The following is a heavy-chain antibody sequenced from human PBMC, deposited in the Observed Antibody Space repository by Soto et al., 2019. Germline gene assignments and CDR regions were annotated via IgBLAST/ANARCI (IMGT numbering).Heavy chain of an antibody. D-gene: IGHD6-19*01. Sequence: EVQLVESGGGLVQPGESLRLSCAPSAFDFGGSWMSWVRQAPGKGLEWVANIMPDGNKKYYVDSVKGRFTISRDNTKNSLVLPMNSQTAEDTAVYYCARGGRWLDSHSWGQGTLVTVSS. V-gene: IGHV3-7*01. CDR3: ARGGRWLDSHS. J-gene: IGHJ4*02. CDR1: AFDFGGSW. CDR2: IMPDGNKK.